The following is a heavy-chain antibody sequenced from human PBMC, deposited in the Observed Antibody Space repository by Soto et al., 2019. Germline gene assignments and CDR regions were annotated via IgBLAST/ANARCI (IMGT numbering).Heavy chain of an antibody. CDR2: IYYSGKT. V-gene: IGHV4-39*02. CDR1: GGSINNDNYY. Sequence: SETLSLTCTVSGGSINNDNYYWGWVRQSPGKGLEWLGSIYYSGKTHYNPSLQSRVTMSVDTSKGHFSLKVNSVTAADTALYYRAQTSLRDVSDSYPRTFDNWGQGMLVTVSA. J-gene: IGHJ4*02. CDR3: AQTSLRDVSDSYPRTFDN. D-gene: IGHD1-1*01.